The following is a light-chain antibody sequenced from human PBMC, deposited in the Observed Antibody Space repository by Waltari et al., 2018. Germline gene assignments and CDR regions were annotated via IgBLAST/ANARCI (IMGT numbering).Light chain of an antibody. J-gene: IGLJ3*02. Sequence: QTVVTQEPSLSVSPGGTVTLTCVLSSGSLSTTSYATWYQQTPGQAPRTLVYKASSRSSGVPDRFSGTILGNKAALTSTGAQPEDESDYYCSIYMGSGIWVFGGGTKLTVL. CDR2: KAS. CDR1: SGSLSTTSY. CDR3: SIYMGSGIWV. V-gene: IGLV8-61*01.